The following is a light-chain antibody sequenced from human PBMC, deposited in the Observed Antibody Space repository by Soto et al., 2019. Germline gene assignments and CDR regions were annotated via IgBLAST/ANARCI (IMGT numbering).Light chain of an antibody. J-gene: IGLJ2*01. CDR3: ISYTSASSLV. Sequence: QSALTQPASVSGSPGQSITISCTGISSDVGAYDYVSWYQHQPGKAPKLMIYEVSNRPSGVSNRFSGSKSGNTASLIISGLEAEDEADYYCISYTSASSLVFGGGTKLTVL. CDR1: SSDVGAYDY. V-gene: IGLV2-14*01. CDR2: EVS.